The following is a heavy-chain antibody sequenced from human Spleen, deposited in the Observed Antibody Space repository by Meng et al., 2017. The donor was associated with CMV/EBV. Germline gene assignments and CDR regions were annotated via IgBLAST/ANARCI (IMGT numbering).Heavy chain of an antibody. V-gene: IGHV3-23*01. CDR2: ISGSGGST. CDR1: GFTFSSYA. CDR3: AKLGGSYYDFWSGYIYFDY. D-gene: IGHD3-3*01. Sequence: GGSLRLSCAASGFTFSSYAMSWVRQAPGKGLEWVSAISGSGGSTYYADSVKGRFTISRDNSKNTLYLQMNSLRAEDTAVYYCAKLGGSYYDFWSGYIYFDYWGQGTLVTVSS. J-gene: IGHJ4*02.